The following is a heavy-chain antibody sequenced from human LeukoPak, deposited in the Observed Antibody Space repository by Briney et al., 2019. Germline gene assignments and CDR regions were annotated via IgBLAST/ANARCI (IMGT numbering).Heavy chain of an antibody. J-gene: IGHJ5*02. CDR2: IYYSGST. CDR3: ARTGLRFLEWLLTNWFDP. CDR1: GGSITSSSYY. V-gene: IGHV4-39*01. Sequence: PSETLSLTCTVSGGSITSSSYYWGWIRQPPGKELEWIGSIYYSGSTYYNPSLKSRVTISVDTSKNQFSLKLSSVTAADTALYYCARTGLRFLEWLLTNWFDPWGQGTLVTVSS. D-gene: IGHD3-3*01.